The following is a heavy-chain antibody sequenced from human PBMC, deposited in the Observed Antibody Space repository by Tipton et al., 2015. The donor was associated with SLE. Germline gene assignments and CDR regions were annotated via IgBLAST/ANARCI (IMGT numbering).Heavy chain of an antibody. CDR3: ARRSLLAVPK. D-gene: IGHD6-19*01. CDR2: IYDNGNT. CDR1: GDSISSSGYY. V-gene: IGHV4-39*02. J-gene: IGHJ4*02. Sequence: GLVKPSETLSLTCTVSGDSISSSGYYWVWIRQPPGKGLEWVGSIYDNGNTYYNPSLKSRATISADTSKNLFSLKLSSVTAADVAVYYCARRSLLAVPKWGQGTLVTVSS.